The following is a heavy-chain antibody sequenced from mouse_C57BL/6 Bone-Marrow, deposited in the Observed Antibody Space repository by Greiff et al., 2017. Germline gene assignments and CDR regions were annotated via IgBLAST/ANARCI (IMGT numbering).Heavy chain of an antibody. CDR2: IDPENGDT. Sequence: EVQLQQSGAELVRPGASVKLSCTASGFNIKDDYMHWVKQRPEQGLEWIGWIDPENGDTEYASKFQGKATLPADTSSNPAYLQLISLTSEDTAVYYCTRSHYGGSHYYAMDYWGQGTSVTVSS. V-gene: IGHV14-4*01. CDR1: GFNIKDDY. CDR3: TRSHYGGSHYYAMDY. D-gene: IGHD1-1*01. J-gene: IGHJ4*01.